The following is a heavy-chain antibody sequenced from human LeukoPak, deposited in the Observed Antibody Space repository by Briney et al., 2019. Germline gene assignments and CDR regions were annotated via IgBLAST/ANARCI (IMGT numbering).Heavy chain of an antibody. CDR2: IYYSGST. CDR1: GDSISSISHY. CDR3: ARHGLGYGSYSYFYGMDV. V-gene: IGHV4-39*01. J-gene: IGHJ6*02. D-gene: IGHD2-15*01. Sequence: PSDTLSLTCTVSGDSISSISHYWDWIRQPPGKGLEWIGNIYYSGSTYYKPSLKSRVTISVDMSKNKFSLKLSSVTAADTAVYYCARHGLGYGSYSYFYGMDVWGQGTTVTVSS.